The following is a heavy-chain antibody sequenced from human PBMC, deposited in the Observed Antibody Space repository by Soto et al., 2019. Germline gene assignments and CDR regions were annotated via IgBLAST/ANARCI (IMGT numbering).Heavy chain of an antibody. CDR2: MNPNSGNT. D-gene: IGHD6-6*01. CDR1: GYTFTSYD. V-gene: IGHV1-8*01. CDR3: ARVQKYSSSDPFDS. J-gene: IGHJ4*02. Sequence: QVQLVQSGAEVKKLGASVKVSCKASGYTFTSYDSNWVRQATGQGLEWMGWMNPNSGNTGYAQKFQGRVTMTRNTSISTAYMELSSLRSEDTAVYYCARVQKYSSSDPFDSWGQGTLVTVSS.